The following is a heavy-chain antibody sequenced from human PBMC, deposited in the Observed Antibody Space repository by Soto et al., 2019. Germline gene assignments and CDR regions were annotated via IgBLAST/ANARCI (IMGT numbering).Heavy chain of an antibody. D-gene: IGHD6-19*01. CDR1: GASINSGGFY. V-gene: IGHV4-31*03. CDR3: ARDGGSGWYSEDY. J-gene: IGHJ4*02. Sequence: QVQLQESGPGLAKPSQTLSLTCTVSGASINSGGFYWSWVRQLPGKGLEWIGYIYFSGSTYYNPSLKSRVTISVDTSKNQFSLKLSSVTAADTAVYYCARDGGSGWYSEDYWGQGTLVTVSS. CDR2: IYFSGST.